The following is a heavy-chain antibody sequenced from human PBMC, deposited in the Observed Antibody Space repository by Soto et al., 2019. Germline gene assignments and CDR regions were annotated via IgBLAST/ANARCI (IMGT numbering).Heavy chain of an antibody. CDR1: GFTFSSYG. V-gene: IGHV3-30*18. CDR2: ISYDGSNK. CDR3: AKDRGQGLVRDHYGMDV. J-gene: IGHJ6*02. Sequence: QVQLVESGGGVVQPGRSLRLSCAASGFTFSSYGMHWVRQAPGKGLEWVAVISYDGSNKYDADSVKGRFSISRDNSKNTLYLQMNSRRAADTAVYYCAKDRGQGLVRDHYGMDVWGRGTTVTVSS. D-gene: IGHD6-19*01.